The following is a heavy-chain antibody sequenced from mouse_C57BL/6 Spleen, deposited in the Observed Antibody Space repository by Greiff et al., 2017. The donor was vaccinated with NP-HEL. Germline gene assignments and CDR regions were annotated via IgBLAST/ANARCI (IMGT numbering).Heavy chain of an antibody. J-gene: IGHJ3*01. CDR2: ISDGGSYT. CDR1: GFTFSSYA. CDR3: ARDYYGSSYVGFAY. Sequence: DVMLVESGGGLVKPGGSLKLSCAASGFTFSSYAMSWVRQTPEKRLEWVATISDGGSYTYYPDNVKGRFTISRDNAKNNLYLQMSHLKSEDTAMYYCARDYYGSSYVGFAYWGQGTLVTVSA. D-gene: IGHD1-1*01. V-gene: IGHV5-4*01.